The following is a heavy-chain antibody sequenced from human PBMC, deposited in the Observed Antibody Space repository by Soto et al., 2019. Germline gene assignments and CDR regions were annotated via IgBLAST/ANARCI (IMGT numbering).Heavy chain of an antibody. CDR2: INPSGGST. D-gene: IGHD3-9*01. CDR3: ARVSSDILTGHPYYFDY. J-gene: IGHJ4*02. V-gene: IGHV1-46*01. Sequence: ASVKSSCRASRDTFSSYYMTWVRQAPGQGLEWMGIINPSGGSTSYAQKFQGRVTMTRDTSTSTVYMALSSLRSEDTAVYYCARVSSDILTGHPYYFDYWGQVSLVTVSS. CDR1: RDTFSSYY.